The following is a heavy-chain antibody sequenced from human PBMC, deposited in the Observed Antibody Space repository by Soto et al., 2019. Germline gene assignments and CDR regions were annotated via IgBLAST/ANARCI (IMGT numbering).Heavy chain of an antibody. J-gene: IGHJ5*02. V-gene: IGHV3-23*01. CDR1: GFTFSSYA. Sequence: GGSLRLSCAASGFTFSSYAMSWVRQAPGKGLEWVSAISGSGGSTYYADSVKGRFTISRDNSKNTLYLQMNSLRAEDTAVYYCANQQGYYDSSGHTRFDPWGQGTLVTVSS. CDR3: ANQQGYYDSSGHTRFDP. CDR2: ISGSGGST. D-gene: IGHD3-22*01.